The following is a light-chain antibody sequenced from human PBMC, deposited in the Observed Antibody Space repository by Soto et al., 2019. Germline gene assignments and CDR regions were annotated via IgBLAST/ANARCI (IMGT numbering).Light chain of an antibody. CDR3: NSYTTSTVYV. J-gene: IGLJ1*01. V-gene: IGLV2-14*03. CDR2: DVN. Sequence: SVLAQPSPLSGSPGQSITPPSPGTNSVVGAYDYVSWYQQHPGKAPRLMIYDVNNRPSGVSDRFSGSKSGNSASLTISGLQAEDEADYYCNSYTTSTVYVFGTGTKVTV. CDR1: NSVVGAYDY.